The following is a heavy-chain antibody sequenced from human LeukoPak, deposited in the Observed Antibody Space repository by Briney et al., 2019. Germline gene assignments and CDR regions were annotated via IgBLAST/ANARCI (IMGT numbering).Heavy chain of an antibody. CDR2: IYYSGST. Sequence: SETQSLTCTVSGGSISSYYWSWIRQPPGKGLEWIGYIYYSGSTNYNPSLKSRVTISVDTSKNQFSLKLSSVTAADTAVYYCARGLCISNSYGTYYYYGMDVWGQGTTVTVSS. CDR1: GGSISSYY. J-gene: IGHJ6*02. CDR3: ARGLCISNSYGTYYYYGMDV. V-gene: IGHV4-59*12. D-gene: IGHD5-18*01.